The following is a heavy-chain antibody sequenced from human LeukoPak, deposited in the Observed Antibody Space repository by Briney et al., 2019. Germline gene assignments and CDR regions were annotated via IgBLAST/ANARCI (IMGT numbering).Heavy chain of an antibody. Sequence: PGGSLRLSCAASGFTFSSYAMSWVRQAPGKGLEWVSAISGSGGSTYYADSVKGRVTISRENSKNTLYLQMNSLRAEDTAVYYCAKDGGRQYYYDSSGYYYWGQGTLVTVSS. CDR3: AKDGGRQYYYDSSGYYY. CDR1: GFTFSSYA. CDR2: ISGSGGST. J-gene: IGHJ4*02. D-gene: IGHD3-22*01. V-gene: IGHV3-23*01.